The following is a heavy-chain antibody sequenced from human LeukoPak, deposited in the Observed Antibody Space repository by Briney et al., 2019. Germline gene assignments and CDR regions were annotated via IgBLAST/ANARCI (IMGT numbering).Heavy chain of an antibody. D-gene: IGHD3-10*01. CDR2: INSDGSTT. J-gene: IGHJ4*02. V-gene: IGHV3-74*01. CDR3: ARDPRGGTLDY. Sequence: PGGSLRLSCAASGFTFSTYWMHWVRQAPGKGLVWVSRINSDGSTTNCADSVKGRFTISRDNAKNTLYLQMNSLRAEDTAVYYCARDPRGGTLDYWGQGTLVTVSS. CDR1: GFTFSTYW.